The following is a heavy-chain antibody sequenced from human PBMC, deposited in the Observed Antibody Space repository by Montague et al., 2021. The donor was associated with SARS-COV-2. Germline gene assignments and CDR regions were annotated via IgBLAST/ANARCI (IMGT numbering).Heavy chain of an antibody. CDR3: ARRCTGGGYCHASH. CDR1: GGAISNSNDY. J-gene: IGHJ4*02. CDR2: VYYSGNT. Sequence: SETLSLTCTVPGGAISNSNDYWGGIRQPPVKGLERIGSVYYSGNTYHNPSLKSRVSISVDTSKSQLSLKVMSVTAADTAVYYCARRCTGGGYCHASHWGQGTLGTVSS. D-gene: IGHD2-21*02. V-gene: IGHV4-39*01.